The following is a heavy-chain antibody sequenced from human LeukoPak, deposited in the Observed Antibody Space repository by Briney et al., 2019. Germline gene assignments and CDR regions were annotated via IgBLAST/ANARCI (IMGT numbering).Heavy chain of an antibody. V-gene: IGHV3-48*04. D-gene: IGHD4-23*01. CDR2: ISSSSSTI. CDR1: GFTFSSYS. CDR3: AREGDGGNSGSYGWFDP. Sequence: GGSLRLSCAASGFTFSSYSMNWVRQAPGKGLEWVSYISSSSSTIYYADSVKGRFTISRDNAKNSLYLQMNSLRAEDTAVYYCAREGDGGNSGSYGWFDPWGQGTLVTVSS. J-gene: IGHJ5*02.